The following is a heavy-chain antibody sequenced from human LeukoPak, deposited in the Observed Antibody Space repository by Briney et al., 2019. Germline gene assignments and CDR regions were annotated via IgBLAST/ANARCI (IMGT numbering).Heavy chain of an antibody. CDR3: ARRGSSWDPYYYYYMDV. V-gene: IGHV4-34*01. CDR1: GGSFSGYY. Sequence: SETLSLTCAVYGGSFSGYYWSWIRQPPGKGLEWNGEINHSGSTNYNPSLKSRVTISVDTSKNQYSLKLSSVTAADTAVYYCARRGSSWDPYYYYYMDVWGKGTTVTISS. J-gene: IGHJ6*03. D-gene: IGHD6-13*01. CDR2: INHSGST.